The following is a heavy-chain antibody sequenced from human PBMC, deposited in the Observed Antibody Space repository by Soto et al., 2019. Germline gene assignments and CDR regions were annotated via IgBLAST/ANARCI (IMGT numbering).Heavy chain of an antibody. CDR3: AKDLGYSYGYKAFDY. Sequence: GGSLRLSCAASGFTFSSYAMSWVRQAPGKGLEWVSAISGSGGSTYYADSVKGRFTTSRDNSKNTLYLQMNSLRAEDTAVYYCAKDLGYSYGYKAFDYWGQGTLVTVSS. CDR1: GFTFSSYA. J-gene: IGHJ4*02. V-gene: IGHV3-23*01. CDR2: ISGSGGST. D-gene: IGHD5-18*01.